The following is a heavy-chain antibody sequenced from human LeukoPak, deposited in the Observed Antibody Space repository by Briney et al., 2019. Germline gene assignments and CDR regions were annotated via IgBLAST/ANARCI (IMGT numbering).Heavy chain of an antibody. D-gene: IGHD3-9*01. V-gene: IGHV1-8*01. CDR3: ARSTRLNRGYYDILTGPCDY. Sequence: ASVKVSCKASGYTFTSYDINWVRQATGQGLEWMGWMNPNSGNIGYAQKFQGRVTMTRNTSISTAYMELSSLRSEDTAVYYCARSTRLNRGYYDILTGPCDYWGQGTLVTVSS. CDR2: MNPNSGNI. J-gene: IGHJ4*02. CDR1: GYTFTSYD.